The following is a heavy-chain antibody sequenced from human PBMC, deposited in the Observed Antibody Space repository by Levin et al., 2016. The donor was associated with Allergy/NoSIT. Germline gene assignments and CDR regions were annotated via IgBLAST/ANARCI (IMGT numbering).Heavy chain of an antibody. CDR1: GGSVSSGSYY. Sequence: LRLSCTVSGGSVSSGSYYWSWTRQPPGKGLEWIGYIYYSGSTYYNPSLKSRVTISVDTSKNQFSLKLSSVTAADTAVYYCARDPYRPGTGFDPWGQGTLVTVSS. CDR3: ARDPYRPGTGFDP. V-gene: IGHV4-31*03. J-gene: IGHJ5*02. CDR2: IYYSGST. D-gene: IGHD3-16*02.